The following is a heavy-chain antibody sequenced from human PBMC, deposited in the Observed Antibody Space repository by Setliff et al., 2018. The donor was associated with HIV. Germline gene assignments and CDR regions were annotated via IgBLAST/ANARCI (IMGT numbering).Heavy chain of an antibody. V-gene: IGHV4-34*01. CDR2: IFHNGTI. J-gene: IGHJ4*02. Sequence: SETLSLTCAVYGVSFSGYSWSWIRQPPGKGLEWIGEIFHNGTINCNPSLKSRAALSIDTFKSQISLNMTSLTTADTAIYYCGRGPHIVGAPWAVIDYWAQGKPVTVS. CDR3: GRGPHIVGAPWAVIDY. CDR1: GVSFSGYS. D-gene: IGHD1-26*01.